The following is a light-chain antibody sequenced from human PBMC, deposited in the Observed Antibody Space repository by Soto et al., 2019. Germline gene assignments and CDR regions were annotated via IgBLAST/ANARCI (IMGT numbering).Light chain of an antibody. CDR2: DTS. CDR3: LLFHSGDLV. Sequence: QAVVTQEPSLTVSPGETVTLTCGSSTGAVTSGHYPYWFQQKPGQAPRTLIYDTSNKHSWTPARFSGSLLGGKAALTLSGAQPEDEGEYDCLLFHSGDLVFGGGTKLTVL. V-gene: IGLV7-46*01. J-gene: IGLJ3*02. CDR1: TGAVTSGHY.